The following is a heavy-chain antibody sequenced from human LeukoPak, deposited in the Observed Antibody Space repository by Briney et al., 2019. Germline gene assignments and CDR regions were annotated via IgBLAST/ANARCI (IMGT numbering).Heavy chain of an antibody. CDR1: GFTFSSYW. V-gene: IGHV3-7*03. CDR3: ARQYCSSTSCFYAFDI. Sequence: GGSLRLSCAASGFTFSSYWMSWVRQAPRKGLEWVANIKQDGSEKYYVDSVKGRFTISRDNAKNSLYLQMNSLRAEDTAVYYCARQYCSSTSCFYAFDIWGQGTMVTVSS. D-gene: IGHD2-2*01. CDR2: IKQDGSEK. J-gene: IGHJ3*02.